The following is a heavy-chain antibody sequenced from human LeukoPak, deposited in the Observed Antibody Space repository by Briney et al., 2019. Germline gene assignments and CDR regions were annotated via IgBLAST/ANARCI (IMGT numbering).Heavy chain of an antibody. CDR1: GGSISSYY. CDR2: IYYSGST. V-gene: IGHV4-59*01. D-gene: IGHD3-22*01. CDR3: ATQTGDSSGYNYYYGMDV. J-gene: IGHJ6*02. Sequence: SETLAHTCTVSGGSISSYYWSWIRQPPGKGLEWIGYIYYSGSTNYNPSLKSRVTISVDTSKNQFSLKLSSVTAADTAVYYCATQTGDSSGYNYYYGMDVWGQGTTVTVSS.